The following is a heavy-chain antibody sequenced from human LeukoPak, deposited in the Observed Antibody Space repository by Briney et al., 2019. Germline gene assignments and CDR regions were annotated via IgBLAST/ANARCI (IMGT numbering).Heavy chain of an antibody. Sequence: GRSLRLSCGASGFTFDDYAMHWVRHAPGKGLEWVSGISWNSGSIGYADSVKGRFTISRDNAKNSLYLQMNSLRAEDTALYYCAKDRQGEFDYWGQGTLVTVSS. J-gene: IGHJ4*02. D-gene: IGHD3-16*01. CDR1: GFTFDDYA. CDR3: AKDRQGEFDY. CDR2: ISWNSGSI. V-gene: IGHV3-9*01.